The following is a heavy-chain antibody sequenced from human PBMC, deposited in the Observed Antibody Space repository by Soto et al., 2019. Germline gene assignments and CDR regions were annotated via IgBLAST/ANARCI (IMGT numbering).Heavy chain of an antibody. V-gene: IGHV3-23*01. CDR2: ISGSGSNT. Sequence: EVQLLESGGGLVQPGGSLRLSCVASGFTFSTYVMSWVRQAPGKGLEWVSAISGSGSNTYYTDSVKGRFTIPRDNSQNTLYLQMNSLRAEDTAVYYCAKERATTTCFDFWGQGTLVTVSS. CDR3: AKERATTTCFDF. D-gene: IGHD1-1*01. J-gene: IGHJ4*02. CDR1: GFTFSTYV.